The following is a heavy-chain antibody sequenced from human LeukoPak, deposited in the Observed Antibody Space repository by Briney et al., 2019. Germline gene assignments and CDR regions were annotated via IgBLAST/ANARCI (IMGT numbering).Heavy chain of an antibody. CDR1: GYTFTSYD. CDR2: MNPNSGNT. Sequence: ASVKVSCKASGYTFTSYDINWVRQATGQGLEWMGWMNPNSGNTGYAQKFQGRVTMTRNTSISTAYMELSSLRSEDTAVYYCARWWVAVAHYYYYGMDVWGQGTTVTVSS. CDR3: ARWWVAVAHYYYYGMDV. V-gene: IGHV1-8*01. D-gene: IGHD6-19*01. J-gene: IGHJ6*02.